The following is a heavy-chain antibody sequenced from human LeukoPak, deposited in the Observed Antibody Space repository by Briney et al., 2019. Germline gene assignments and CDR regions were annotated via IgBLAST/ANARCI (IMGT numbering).Heavy chain of an antibody. CDR3: ARDKGYSSSSVPYFDY. D-gene: IGHD6-6*01. Sequence: SETLSLTCTVSGGSISSYYWSWIRQPPGKGLEWIGYIYYSGSTNYNPSLKSRVTISVDTSKNQFSLKLSSVTAADTAVYYCARDKGYSSSSVPYFDYWGQGTLVTVSS. CDR1: GGSISSYY. J-gene: IGHJ4*02. V-gene: IGHV4-59*01. CDR2: IYYSGST.